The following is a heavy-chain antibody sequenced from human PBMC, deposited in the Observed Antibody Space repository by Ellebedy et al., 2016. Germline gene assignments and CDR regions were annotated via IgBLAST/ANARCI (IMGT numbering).Heavy chain of an antibody. CDR2: IIPIFGRT. V-gene: IGHV1-69*13. CDR1: GGTFSSYA. J-gene: IGHJ6*02. CDR3: ARFPIYSMDV. Sequence: SVKVSXXASGGTFSSYAISWVRQAPGQGLEWMGGIIPIFGRTNYAQKFQGRVTITADESTSTAYMELSSLRSEDTAVYYCARFPIYSMDVWGQGTTVTVSS.